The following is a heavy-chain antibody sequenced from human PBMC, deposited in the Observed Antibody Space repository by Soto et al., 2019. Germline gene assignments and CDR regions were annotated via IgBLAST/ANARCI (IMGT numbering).Heavy chain of an antibody. V-gene: IGHV1-46*01. Sequence: QVQLVQSGAEVKKPGASVKVSCKASGYTFTTYYMHWVRQAPGQGLEWMGIISPDVGRTSYAQKFQGSVTMTRDTSTSTVYMELSSLRSEDAAVYYCATRDPGHYWGQGTLVTVSS. J-gene: IGHJ4*02. CDR2: ISPDVGRT. CDR1: GYTFTTYY. CDR3: ATRDPGHY.